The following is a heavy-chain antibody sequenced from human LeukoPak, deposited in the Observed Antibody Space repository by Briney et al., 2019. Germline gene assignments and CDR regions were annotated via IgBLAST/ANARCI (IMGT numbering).Heavy chain of an antibody. CDR3: ARGLRYFDWLPQEGDY. Sequence: ASVKVSCKASGYTFTSYAMHCVRQAPGQRLEWMGWINAGNGNTKYSQKFQGRVTITRDTSASTAYMELSSLRSEDTAVYSCARGLRYFDWLPQEGDYWGQGTLVPVSS. CDR2: INAGNGNT. V-gene: IGHV1-3*01. CDR1: GYTFTSYA. J-gene: IGHJ4*02. D-gene: IGHD3-9*01.